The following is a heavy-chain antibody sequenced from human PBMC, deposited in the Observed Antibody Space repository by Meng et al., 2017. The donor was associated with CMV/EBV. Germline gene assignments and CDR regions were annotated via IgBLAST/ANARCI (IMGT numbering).Heavy chain of an antibody. J-gene: IGHJ4*02. CDR2: IYYSKST. V-gene: IGHV4-39*07. D-gene: IGHD2-21*01. CDR1: CDSINNANNI. Sequence: SGPGMVNAPETLSLPCPVSCDSINNANNIWGWIRQPPGKGREWIARIYYSKSTYYNPSLKSRVTIAVDTSKNQFSLRLSSVTAADTAVYYCARHGMWLIRNAYWGQGTLVTVSS. CDR3: ARHGMWLIRNAY.